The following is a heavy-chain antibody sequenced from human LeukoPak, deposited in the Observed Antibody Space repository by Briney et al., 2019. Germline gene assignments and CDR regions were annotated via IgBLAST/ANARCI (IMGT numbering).Heavy chain of an antibody. CDR3: ARVGDIIVIPTVHH. D-gene: IGHD2-2*01. Sequence: SETLSLTCAVSGYSISRGYYWGWIRQPPGKGLEWIGAIFHSGSTYYNRSLKSRVTISLDTSKNQLSLKVRSVTAADTAVYYCARVGDIIVIPTVHHWGQGTLVTVSS. CDR2: IFHSGST. CDR1: GYSISRGYY. V-gene: IGHV4-38-2*01. J-gene: IGHJ4*02.